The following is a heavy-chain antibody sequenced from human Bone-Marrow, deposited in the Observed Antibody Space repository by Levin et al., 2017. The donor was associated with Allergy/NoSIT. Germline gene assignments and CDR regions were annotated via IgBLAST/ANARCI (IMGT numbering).Heavy chain of an antibody. J-gene: IGHJ6*02. CDR2: ISYDGSKK. V-gene: IGHV3-30*03. CDR1: GFSFSIYG. Sequence: SCAASGFSFSIYGMHWVRQAPGKGLEWVASISYDGSKKYYTDSVKGRFTISRDNSKNVLYVEMNSLRVEDTALYYCAMDSGYQENFHHYGLDVWGQGTTVTVSS. D-gene: IGHD5-12*01. CDR3: AMDSGYQENFHHYGLDV.